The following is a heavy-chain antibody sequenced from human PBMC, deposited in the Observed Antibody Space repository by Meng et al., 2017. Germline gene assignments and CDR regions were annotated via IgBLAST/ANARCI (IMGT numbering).Heavy chain of an antibody. CDR1: GITLSSNY. CDR3: ARYESLWTPLDY. CDR2: IHSGGRT. D-gene: IGHD5-18*01. Sequence: GESLKISCAGSGITLSSNYMNWVRQAPGKGLEWVSVIHSGGRTDYIDSVRGRFTISRDNSKNTVYLQMNSLRAEDTAVYCCARYESLWTPLDYWGQGTLVTVSS. V-gene: IGHV3-66*02. J-gene: IGHJ4*02.